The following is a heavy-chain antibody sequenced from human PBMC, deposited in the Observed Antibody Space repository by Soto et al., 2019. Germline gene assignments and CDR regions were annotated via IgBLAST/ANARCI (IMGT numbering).Heavy chain of an antibody. D-gene: IGHD4-17*01. Sequence: QVQLVQSGAEVKKPGASVKVSCKASGYTFTSYGISWVRQAPGQGLEWMGWISAYNGNTNYAQKLQGRVTMTTDTSTSTAYMELRSLRSDDTAVYYCARDRQSAMTTVTTNYYYGMDVWGQGTTVTFSS. V-gene: IGHV1-18*01. CDR2: ISAYNGNT. J-gene: IGHJ6*02. CDR3: ARDRQSAMTTVTTNYYYGMDV. CDR1: GYTFTSYG.